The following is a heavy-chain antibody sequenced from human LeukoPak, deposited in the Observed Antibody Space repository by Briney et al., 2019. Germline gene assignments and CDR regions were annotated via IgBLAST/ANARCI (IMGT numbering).Heavy chain of an antibody. CDR3: ATLSMTTVTSSLPDAFDI. D-gene: IGHD4-11*01. CDR1: GGSISSGGYY. Sequence: SETLSLTCTVSGGSISSGGYYWSWIRQPPGKGLEWIGYIYHSGSTYYNPSLKSRVTISVDRSKNQFSLKLSSVTAADTAVYYCATLSMTTVTSSLPDAFDIWGQGTMVTVSS. J-gene: IGHJ3*02. V-gene: IGHV4-30-2*01. CDR2: IYHSGST.